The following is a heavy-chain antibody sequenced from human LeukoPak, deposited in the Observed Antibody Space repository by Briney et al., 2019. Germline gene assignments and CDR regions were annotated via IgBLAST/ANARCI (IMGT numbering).Heavy chain of an antibody. D-gene: IGHD5-12*01. V-gene: IGHV3-49*04. CDR1: EFTFGDYA. J-gene: IGHJ6*02. CDR2: IRNEAFGGST. Sequence: SLRLSCTASEFTFGDYALSWVRQAPGKGLEWVALIRNEAFGGSTEYAASVEGRFSISRDNSKSIAYLQMNSLQTEDTAVYYCTRGGIVATIGYGMDVWGQGTTVTVSS. CDR3: TRGGIVATIGYGMDV.